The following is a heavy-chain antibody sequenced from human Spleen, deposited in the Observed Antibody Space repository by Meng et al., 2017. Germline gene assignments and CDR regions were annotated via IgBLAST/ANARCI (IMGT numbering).Heavy chain of an antibody. J-gene: IGHJ6*02. CDR2: INHSGST. D-gene: IGHD6-6*01. V-gene: IGHV4-34*01. CDR1: GGSFSGYY. Sequence: SETLSLTCAVYGGSFSGYYGSWIRQPPGKGLEWIGEINHSGSTNYNPSLKSRVTISVDTSKNQFSLKLSSVTAADTAVYYCARGLIAARYYYYGMDVWGQGTTVTVSS. CDR3: ARGLIAARYYYYGMDV.